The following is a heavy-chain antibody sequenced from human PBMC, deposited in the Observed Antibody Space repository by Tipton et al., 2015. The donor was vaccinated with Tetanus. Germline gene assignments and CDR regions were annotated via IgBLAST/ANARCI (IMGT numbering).Heavy chain of an antibody. CDR2: VSYSGRT. CDR1: GGSVRSGDYS. D-gene: IGHD1-1*01. CDR3: ARANNEFHKNGPFDS. V-gene: IGHV4-61*08. Sequence: GLVKPSETLSLTCTVSGGSVRSGDYSWNWIRQPPGKGLEWLAYVSYSGRTNSNYSLKSRILILQDTSKNQFSLRLTSVTAADTAVYFCARANNEFHKNGPFDSWGQGILVIVSA. J-gene: IGHJ4*02.